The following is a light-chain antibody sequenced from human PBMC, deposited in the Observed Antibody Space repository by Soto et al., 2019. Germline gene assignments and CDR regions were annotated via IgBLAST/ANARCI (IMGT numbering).Light chain of an antibody. CDR1: QTISSW. V-gene: IGKV1-5*03. CDR3: QQSYNSPRT. CDR2: KAS. Sequence: DIQMTQSPSTLSGSVGDRVTITCRASQTISSWLAWYQQKPGKAPKLLIYKASTLKSGVPSRFSGSGSGTDFTPTISSLQPEDFATYYCQQSYNSPRTFGPGTKVDIK. J-gene: IGKJ3*01.